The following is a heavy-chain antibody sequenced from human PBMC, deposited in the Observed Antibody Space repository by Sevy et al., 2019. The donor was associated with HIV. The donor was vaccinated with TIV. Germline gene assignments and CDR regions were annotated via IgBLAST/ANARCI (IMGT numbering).Heavy chain of an antibody. Sequence: ASVKVSCKVSGYTLTELSMHWVRQAPGKGLEWMGGFDPEDGETIYARKFQGRVTMTEDTSTDTAYMELSSLRSEDTAVYYCATGFETKWDAFDIWGQGTMVTVSS. CDR3: ATGFETKWDAFDI. V-gene: IGHV1-24*01. D-gene: IGHD1-1*01. J-gene: IGHJ3*02. CDR2: FDPEDGET. CDR1: GYTLTELS.